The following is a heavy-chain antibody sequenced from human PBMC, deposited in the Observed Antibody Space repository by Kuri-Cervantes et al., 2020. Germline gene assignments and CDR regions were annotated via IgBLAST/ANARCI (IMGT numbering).Heavy chain of an antibody. CDR3: ARGGPWNSYYYYYYMDV. CDR1: GFTFTSSA. D-gene: IGHD1-7*01. Sequence: SVKVSCKASGFTFTSSAVQWVRQARGQRLEWIGWIVVGSGNTGYAQKFQGRVTMTRNTSISTAYMELSSLRSEDTAVYYCARGGPWNSYYYYYYMDVWGKGTTVTVSS. CDR2: IVVGSGNT. V-gene: IGHV1-58*01. J-gene: IGHJ6*03.